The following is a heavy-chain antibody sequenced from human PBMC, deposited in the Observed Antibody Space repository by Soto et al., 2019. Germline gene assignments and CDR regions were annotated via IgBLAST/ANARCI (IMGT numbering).Heavy chain of an antibody. D-gene: IGHD6-19*01. Sequence: QVQLVQSGAEVKKPGSSVKVSCKASGGTFSSYAISWVRQAPGQGLEWMGGIIPIFGTANYAQKFQGRVTITADESTSTAYMELSSLRSEDTTVYYCARDPSNGYSSGWYVFRWFAPWGQGTLVTVSS. CDR1: GGTFSSYA. V-gene: IGHV1-69*12. CDR3: ARDPSNGYSSGWYVFRWFAP. J-gene: IGHJ5*02. CDR2: IIPIFGTA.